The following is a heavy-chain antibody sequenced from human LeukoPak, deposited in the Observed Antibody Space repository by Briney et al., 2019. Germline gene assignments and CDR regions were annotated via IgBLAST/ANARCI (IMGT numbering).Heavy chain of an antibody. Sequence: PSETLSLTCIVSGGSINSDGYYWSWLRQHPGKGLEWIGYIYHSGTTYDNPSLRSRVSISIDTSKGQFSLKLNSVTAADTAVYYCARAPESGNGSFGTWGQGILVTVSS. CDR3: ARAPESGNGSFGT. CDR1: GGSINSDGYY. J-gene: IGHJ5*02. CDR2: IYHSGTT. V-gene: IGHV4-31*03. D-gene: IGHD3-3*01.